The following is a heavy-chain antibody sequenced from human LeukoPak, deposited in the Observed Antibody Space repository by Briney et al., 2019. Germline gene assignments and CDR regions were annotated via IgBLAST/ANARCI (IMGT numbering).Heavy chain of an antibody. CDR3: ATRGYSGSYYQAPDY. D-gene: IGHD1-26*01. J-gene: IGHJ4*02. Sequence: GGSLRLSCAASGFTFSSYWMHWVRQAPGKGLVWVSAISGSGGSTYYADSVKGRFTISRDNSKNTLYLQMNSLRAEDTAVYYCATRGYSGSYYQAPDYWGQGTLVTVSS. V-gene: IGHV3-23*01. CDR2: ISGSGGST. CDR1: GFTFSSYW.